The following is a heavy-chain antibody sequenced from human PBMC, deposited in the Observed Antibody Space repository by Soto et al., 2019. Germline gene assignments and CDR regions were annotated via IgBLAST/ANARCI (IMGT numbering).Heavy chain of an antibody. CDR3: ARDPPQRYCSGGSCGYYYYGMDV. Sequence: QVQLQESGPGLVKPSETLSLTCTVSGGSISSYYWSWIRQPPGKGLEWIGYIYYSGSTNYNPSLRSRVTISVDTSKNQFSLKLSSVTAADTAVYYCARDPPQRYCSGGSCGYYYYGMDVCGQGTTVTVS. D-gene: IGHD2-15*01. CDR1: GGSISSYY. V-gene: IGHV4-59*01. CDR2: IYYSGST. J-gene: IGHJ6*02.